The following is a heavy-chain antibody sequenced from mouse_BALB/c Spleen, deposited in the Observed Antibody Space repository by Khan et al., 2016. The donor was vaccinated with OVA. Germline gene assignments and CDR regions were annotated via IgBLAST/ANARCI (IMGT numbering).Heavy chain of an antibody. Sequence: EVQLQESGTVLARPGASVKMSCKASGYSFTSYLIHWVKQRPGQGLEWIGDIYPGNGDTSYNQKFKVKAKLTAGTSASTAYMEVSNLTNEDSAVYYCTRGGYSSFAYWGQGTLVTVSA. J-gene: IGHJ3*01. CDR1: GYSFTSYL. CDR2: IYPGNGDT. CDR3: TRGGYSSFAY. D-gene: IGHD1-3*01. V-gene: IGHV1-5*01.